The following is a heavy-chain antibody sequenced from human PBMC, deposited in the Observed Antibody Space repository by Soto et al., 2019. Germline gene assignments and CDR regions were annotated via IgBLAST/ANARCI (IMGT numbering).Heavy chain of an antibody. Sequence: GASVKGACKGSGYTFSGYYIHWVRETPGQGLEWMGWINPNSGGTNYAQKFQGRVTVTRDTPTSTAYMELSRLTSDDTAVYYCARSLTEGYCTITGCYTRPLYGMDVWVQGTTVTSP. J-gene: IGHJ6*02. V-gene: IGHV1-2*02. CDR1: GYTFSGYY. CDR2: INPNSGGT. D-gene: IGHD2-2*02. CDR3: ARSLTEGYCTITGCYTRPLYGMDV.